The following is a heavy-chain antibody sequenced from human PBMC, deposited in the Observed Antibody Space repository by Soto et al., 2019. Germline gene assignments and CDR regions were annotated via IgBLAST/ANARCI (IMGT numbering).Heavy chain of an antibody. CDR2: LYWDDDK. CDR3: AHRRVRDSSGENLGS. D-gene: IGHD6-19*01. Sequence: QITLKESGPTLVKPTQTLTLTCTFSGFSLNTNAVGVGWIRQPPGKALEWLALLYWDDDKRYSPSLKSRLTITTETSKNQVDLTMTNMDPVATATYYCAHRRVRDSSGENLGSWGQGTLVTVSS. V-gene: IGHV2-5*02. CDR1: GFSLNTNAVG. J-gene: IGHJ4*02.